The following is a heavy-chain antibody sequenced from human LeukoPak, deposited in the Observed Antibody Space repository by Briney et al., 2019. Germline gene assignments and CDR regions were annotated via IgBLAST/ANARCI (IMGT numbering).Heavy chain of an antibody. CDR1: GFTFDDYA. Sequence: GGSLRLSCAASGFTFDDYAMHWVRQGPGKGLEWVSSIYWSGSRIDYADSVKGRFTISRDNAKNSLYLQMNSLRAEDTALYYCTKDVTPGGADVWGRGTTVTVSS. CDR3: TKDVTPGGADV. J-gene: IGHJ6*02. CDR2: IYWSGSRI. D-gene: IGHD2-15*01. V-gene: IGHV3-9*01.